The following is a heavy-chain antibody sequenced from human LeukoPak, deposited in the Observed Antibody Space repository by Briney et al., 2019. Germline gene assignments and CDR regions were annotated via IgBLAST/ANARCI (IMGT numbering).Heavy chain of an antibody. D-gene: IGHD3-22*01. V-gene: IGHV4-61*02. J-gene: IGHJ4*02. CDR2: IYTSGST. CDR1: GGSISSGSYY. CDR3: ARGQWLPVFDF. Sequence: SETLSLTCTVSGGSISSGSYYWSWIRQPAGKGLEWIGRIYTSGSTNYNPSLKSRVTISVDTSKNQFSLKLSSVTAADTAIYYCARGQWLPVFDFWGQGTLVTVSS.